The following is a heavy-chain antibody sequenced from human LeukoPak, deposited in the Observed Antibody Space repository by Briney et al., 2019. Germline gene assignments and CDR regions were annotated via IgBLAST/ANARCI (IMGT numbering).Heavy chain of an antibody. CDR1: GYTFTSYD. CDR2: MSPDSGYT. CDR3: EIYTGYDSF. Sequence: ASVKVSCKASGYTFTSYDITWVRQATGQGIEWMGWMSPDSGYTGYAQTFQGRVTLTRNTSVSTAFMELSSLRSEDTAVYYCEIYTGYDSFWDQGTLVTVSS. V-gene: IGHV1-8*01. J-gene: IGHJ4*02. D-gene: IGHD5-12*01.